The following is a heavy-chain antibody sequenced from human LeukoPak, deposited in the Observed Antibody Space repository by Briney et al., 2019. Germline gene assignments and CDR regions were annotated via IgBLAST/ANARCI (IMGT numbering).Heavy chain of an antibody. CDR3: AREVWQQLIGYGMDV. J-gene: IGHJ6*04. CDR1: GSTFSSYA. D-gene: IGHD6-13*01. V-gene: IGHV1-69*13. Sequence: ASVKVSCKASGSTFSSYAISWVRQAPGQGLEWMGGIIPIFGTANYAQKFQGRVTITADESTSTAYMELSSLRSEDTAVYYCAREVWQQLIGYGMDVWGKGTTVTVSS. CDR2: IIPIFGTA.